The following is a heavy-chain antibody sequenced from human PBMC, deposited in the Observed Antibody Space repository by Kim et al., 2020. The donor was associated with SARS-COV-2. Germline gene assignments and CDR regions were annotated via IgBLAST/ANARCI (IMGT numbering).Heavy chain of an antibody. V-gene: IGHV3-15*01. CDR2: IKTKTDAETA. CDR1: SFSLTNVW. D-gene: IGHD3-22*01. J-gene: IGHJ6*02. Sequence: GGSLXLSCAXSSFSLTNVWMNWVRQAPGNGLEWVGRIKTKTDAETADYAAPVKGRFTISRDDSENTVSLQMTSLKTDDTAVYYCTTLRKFCRDSSCYYFSYGMDVWGQGTTVTVSS. CDR3: TTLRKFCRDSSCYYFSYGMDV.